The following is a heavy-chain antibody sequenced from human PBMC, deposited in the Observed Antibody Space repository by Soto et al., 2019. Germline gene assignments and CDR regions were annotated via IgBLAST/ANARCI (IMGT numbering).Heavy chain of an antibody. D-gene: IGHD3-22*01. CDR1: GGTFSSYA. J-gene: IGHJ3*02. V-gene: IGHV1-69*13. Sequence: SVKVSCKASGGTFSSYAMSWVRQAPGQGLEWMGGIIPIFGTANYAQKFQGRVTITADESTSTAYMELSSLRSEDTAVYYCARGYYYDSSGYYAFDIWGQGTMVTVSS. CDR3: ARGYYYDSSGYYAFDI. CDR2: IIPIFGTA.